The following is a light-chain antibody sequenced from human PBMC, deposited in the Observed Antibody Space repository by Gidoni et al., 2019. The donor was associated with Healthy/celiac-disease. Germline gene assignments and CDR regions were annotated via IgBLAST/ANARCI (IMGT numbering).Light chain of an antibody. J-gene: IGLJ1*01. CDR3: QAWDSSTAV. CDR2: QYS. CDR1: KLGDKY. Sequence: SYELTQPPSVSVSPGQTASITCSGAKLGDKYACWYQQKPDQSPVLVIYQYSKRPSGIPARFSGSNSGNTATLTISGTQAMDEADYYCQAWDSSTAVFGTGTKVTVL. V-gene: IGLV3-1*01.